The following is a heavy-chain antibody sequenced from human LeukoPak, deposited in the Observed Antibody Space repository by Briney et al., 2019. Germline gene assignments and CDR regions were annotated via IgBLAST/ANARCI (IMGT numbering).Heavy chain of an antibody. V-gene: IGHV1-24*01. CDR3: ATDLNLDTAMVDHY. D-gene: IGHD5-18*01. CDR1: GYTLTELS. CDR2: FDPEDGET. J-gene: IGHJ4*02. Sequence: ASVKVSCKVSGYTLTELSMHWVRLAPGKGLEWMGGFDPEDGETIYAQKFQGRVTMTEDTSTDTAYMELSSLRSEDTAVYYCATDLNLDTAMVDHYWGQGTLVTVSS.